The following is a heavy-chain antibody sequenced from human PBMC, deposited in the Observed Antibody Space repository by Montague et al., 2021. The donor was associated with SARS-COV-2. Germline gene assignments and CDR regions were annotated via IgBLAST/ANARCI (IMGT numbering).Heavy chain of an antibody. CDR3: ARDRYWGSGASLGMDV. J-gene: IGHJ6*02. Sequence: SETLSLTCAVSGGSFSGYYWSWIRQPPGKGLEWIGEINHSGSTNYNPSLKSRVTISVDTSKNQFSLKLSPVTAADTAVYYCARDRYWGSGASLGMDVWGQGTTVTVSS. CDR2: INHSGST. V-gene: IGHV4-34*01. D-gene: IGHD3-10*01. CDR1: GGSFSGYY.